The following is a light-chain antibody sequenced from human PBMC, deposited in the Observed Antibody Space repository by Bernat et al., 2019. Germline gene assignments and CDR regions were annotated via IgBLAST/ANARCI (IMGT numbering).Light chain of an antibody. CDR2: AAS. V-gene: IGKV1-39*01. CDR3: QQYGSSPAT. CDR1: QSISSY. Sequence: DIQMTQSPSSLSASVGDRVTITCRASQSISSYLNWYQQKPGKAPKLLIYAASSLQSGVPSRFSGSGSGTDFTLTISRLEPEDFAMYYCQQYGSSPATFGQGAKVEIK. J-gene: IGKJ1*01.